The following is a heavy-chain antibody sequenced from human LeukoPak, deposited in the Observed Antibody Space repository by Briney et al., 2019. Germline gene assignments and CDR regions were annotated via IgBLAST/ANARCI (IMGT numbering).Heavy chain of an antibody. Sequence: ASVKVSCKASGGTFSSYAISWVRQAPGQGLEWMGRIIPIFGTANYAQKFQGRVTITADKSTSTAYMELSSLRSEDTAVYYCARDLLDGTPSLDYWGQGTLVTVSP. CDR3: ARDLLDGTPSLDY. CDR1: GGTFSSYA. CDR2: IIPIFGTA. D-gene: IGHD1-1*01. V-gene: IGHV1-69*06. J-gene: IGHJ4*02.